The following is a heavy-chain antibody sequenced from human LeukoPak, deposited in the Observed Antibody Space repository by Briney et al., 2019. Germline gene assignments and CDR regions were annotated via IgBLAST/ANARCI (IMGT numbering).Heavy chain of an antibody. D-gene: IGHD3-10*01. CDR2: IKPDGSQK. J-gene: IGHJ3*02. V-gene: IGHV3-7*05. Sequence: GGSLRLSCVGSGFNFRSYWMSWVRQAPGRGLEWVANIKPDGSQKYFVDSVRGRFTISRDNAKNSVYLQMTSLRAEDTALYYCVRDGMGGIKAFDMWGQGTVVTVSS. CDR3: VRDGMGGIKAFDM. CDR1: GFNFRSYW.